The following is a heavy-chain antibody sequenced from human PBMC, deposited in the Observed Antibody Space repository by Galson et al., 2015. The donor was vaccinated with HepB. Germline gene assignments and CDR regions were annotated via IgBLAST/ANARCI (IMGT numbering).Heavy chain of an antibody. CDR1: GGTLTSHT. J-gene: IGHJ4*02. CDR2: SIPILGVP. D-gene: IGHD2-8*02. Sequence: SVKVSCKASGGTLTSHTMNWPRQAPGQGLEWVAGSIPILGVPPYAQKFQGRVTITADEFTATDYMELISLRSGDKAVYYCATGGEGAYLEYWGQGTLVTVSS. V-gene: IGHV1-69*10. CDR3: ATGGEGAYLEY.